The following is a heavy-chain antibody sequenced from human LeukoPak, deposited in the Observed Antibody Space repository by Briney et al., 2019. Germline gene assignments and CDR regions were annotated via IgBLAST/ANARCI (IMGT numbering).Heavy chain of an antibody. CDR2: INHSGST. CDR1: GGSFSGYY. Sequence: PSETLSLTCAVYGGSFSGYYWSWIRQPPGKGLEWIGEINHSGSTSYNPPLKSRVTISVDTSKNQFSLKLSSVTAADTAVYYCARAARKSNPTFDLWGRGTLVTVSS. CDR3: ARAARKSNPTFDL. D-gene: IGHD1-14*01. J-gene: IGHJ2*01. V-gene: IGHV4-34*01.